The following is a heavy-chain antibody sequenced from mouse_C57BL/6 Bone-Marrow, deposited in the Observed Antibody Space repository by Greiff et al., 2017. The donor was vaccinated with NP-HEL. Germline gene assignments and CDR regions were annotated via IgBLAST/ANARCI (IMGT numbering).Heavy chain of an antibody. CDR3: ARSMVTCSYWYFDV. Sequence: VQLQQSGPELVKPGASVKIPCKASGYTFTDYNMDWVKQSHGKSLEWIGDINPNNGGTIYNQKFKGKATLTVDKSSSTAYMELRSLTSEDTAVYYCARSMVTCSYWYFDVWGTGTTVTVSS. CDR2: INPNNGGT. D-gene: IGHD2-2*01. V-gene: IGHV1-18*01. J-gene: IGHJ1*03. CDR1: GYTFTDYN.